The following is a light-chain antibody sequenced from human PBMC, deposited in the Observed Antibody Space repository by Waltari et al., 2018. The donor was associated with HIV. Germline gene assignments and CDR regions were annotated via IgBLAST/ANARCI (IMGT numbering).Light chain of an antibody. CDR2: DAS. J-gene: IGKJ2*01. V-gene: IGKV3-15*01. CDR3: QQYNNWPPVT. CDR1: QSVSSN. Sequence: VVMTQSPATLSVSPGERATLSCRASQSVSSNLAWYQQKPGQAPRLLIYDASTRAIGIPARFSGSGSGTEFTLTITSLQSEDFAVYYCQQYNNWPPVTFGQGTKLEIK.